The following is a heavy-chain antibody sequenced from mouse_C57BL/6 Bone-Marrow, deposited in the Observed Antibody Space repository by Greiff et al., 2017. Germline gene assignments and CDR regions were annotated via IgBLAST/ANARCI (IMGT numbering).Heavy chain of an antibody. CDR3: TRGGEAGVI. J-gene: IGHJ4*01. V-gene: IGHV1-15*01. D-gene: IGHD2-13*01. CDR1: GYTFTDYE. CDR2: IDPETGGT. Sequence: QVQLQQSGAELVRPGASVTLSCKASGYTFTDYEMHWVKQTPVHGLEWIGAIDPETGGTAYNQKFKGKAILTADKSSSTAYMELRSLTSEYSAVNYCTRGGEAGVIWGQGTSVTVSS.